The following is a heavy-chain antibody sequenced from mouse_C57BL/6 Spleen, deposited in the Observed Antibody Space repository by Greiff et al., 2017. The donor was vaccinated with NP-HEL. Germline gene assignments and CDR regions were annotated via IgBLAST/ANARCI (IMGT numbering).Heavy chain of an antibody. V-gene: IGHV5-4*01. D-gene: IGHD2-4*01. Sequence: EVKLMESGGGLVKPGGSLKLSCAASGFTFSSYAMSWVRQTPEKRLEWVATISDGGSYTYYPDNVQGRFPISRDNAKNHLYLQMSHLKSEDTAMYYCAREGYPLYDYDGTSFAYWGQGTLVTVSA. CDR2: ISDGGSYT. CDR1: GFTFSSYA. J-gene: IGHJ3*01. CDR3: AREGYPLYDYDGTSFAY.